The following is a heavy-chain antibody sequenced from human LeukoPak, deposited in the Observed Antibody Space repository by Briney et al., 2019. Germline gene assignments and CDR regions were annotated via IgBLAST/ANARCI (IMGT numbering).Heavy chain of an antibody. J-gene: IGHJ6*03. Sequence: ASVKVSCKASGYTFTGYYMHWVRQAPGQGLGWMGWINPNSGGTNYAQKFQGRVTMTRDTSISTAYMELSRLRSEDKAVYYWARGYCCSTSCTDSFCHYYFYLDVWGKGTTVTVSS. CDR2: INPNSGGT. V-gene: IGHV1-2*02. CDR1: GYTFTGYY. CDR3: ARGYCCSTSCTDSFCHYYFYLDV. D-gene: IGHD2-2*01.